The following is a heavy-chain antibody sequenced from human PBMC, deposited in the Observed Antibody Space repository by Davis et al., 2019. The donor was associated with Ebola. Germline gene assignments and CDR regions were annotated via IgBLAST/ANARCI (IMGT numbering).Heavy chain of an antibody. Sequence: GESLKISCVVSEFAFKNYPFHWVRQAPGKGLEWVAVISYAGGLQLYRESVKGRFTISRDDSKSTLYLQMNSLRTEDTAMYYCARDLWLGAPDYLDSWGQGILVTVSS. V-gene: IGHV3-30-3*01. CDR3: ARDLWLGAPDYLDS. D-gene: IGHD1-26*01. CDR1: EFAFKNYP. CDR2: ISYAGGLQ. J-gene: IGHJ4*02.